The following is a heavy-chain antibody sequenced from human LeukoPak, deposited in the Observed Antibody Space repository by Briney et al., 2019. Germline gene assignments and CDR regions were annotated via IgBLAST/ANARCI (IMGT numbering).Heavy chain of an antibody. CDR3: ARGDRLGAALLASFDY. CDR2: ISSTSSSYI. J-gene: IGHJ4*02. Sequence: GGSLRLSCAASGFTFSSYSMNWVRQAPGKGLEWVSSISSTSSSYIYYADSVKGRFTISRDNAKNSLYLQMNSLRAEDTAVYYCARGDRLGAALLASFDYWGQGTLVTVSS. V-gene: IGHV3-21*01. CDR1: GFTFSSYS. D-gene: IGHD3-16*01.